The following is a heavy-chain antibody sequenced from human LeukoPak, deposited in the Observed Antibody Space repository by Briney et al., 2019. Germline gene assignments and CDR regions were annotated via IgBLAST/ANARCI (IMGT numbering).Heavy chain of an antibody. V-gene: IGHV4-59*01. CDR2: IYYSGST. Sequence: PSETLSLTCTVSGGSISSYYWSWIRQPPGKGLEWIGYIYYSGSTNYNPSLKSRVTISVDTSKNQFSLKLSSVTAADTAVYYCARDRTTMVRGVAGHYMDVWGKGTTVTISS. J-gene: IGHJ6*03. D-gene: IGHD3-10*01. CDR1: GGSISSYY. CDR3: ARDRTTMVRGVAGHYMDV.